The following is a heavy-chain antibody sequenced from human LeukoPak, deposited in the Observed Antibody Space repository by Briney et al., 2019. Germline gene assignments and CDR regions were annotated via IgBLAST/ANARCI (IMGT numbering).Heavy chain of an antibody. Sequence: SETLSLTCAVYGGSFSVYYWRWIRQPPGKGLEWIGEINHSGSTNYNPSLKSRVTISVDTSKNQFSLKLSSVTAADTAVYYCACRAPVGAIAYFDYWGQGTLVTVSS. CDR2: INHSGST. CDR1: GGSFSVYY. CDR3: ACRAPVGAIAYFDY. J-gene: IGHJ4*02. V-gene: IGHV4-34*01. D-gene: IGHD1-26*01.